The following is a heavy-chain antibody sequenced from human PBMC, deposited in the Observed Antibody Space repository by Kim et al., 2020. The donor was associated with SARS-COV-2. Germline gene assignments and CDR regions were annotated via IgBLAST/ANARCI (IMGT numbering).Heavy chain of an antibody. J-gene: IGHJ4*02. D-gene: IGHD6-19*01. V-gene: IGHV3-9*01. Sequence: YAAAVKGRFTISRDNAKNSLYLKMNSLRAEDTALYYCAKDTGYSSGGIDYWGQGTLVTVSS. CDR3: AKDTGYSSGGIDY.